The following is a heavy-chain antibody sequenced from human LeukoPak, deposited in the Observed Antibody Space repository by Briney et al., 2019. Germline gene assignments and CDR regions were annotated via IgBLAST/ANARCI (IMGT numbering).Heavy chain of an antibody. J-gene: IGHJ3*02. CDR1: GYTFTSYG. CDR2: ISAYNGNT. V-gene: IGHV1-18*01. CDR3: TKDQAEYGVDAFDM. Sequence: GASVKVFYKASGYTFTSYGISWVRQAPGQGLEWMGWISAYNGNTNYAQKLQGRVTMTTDTSTSTAYMELRSLRADDTAVYYCTKDQAEYGVDAFDMWGHGTMVTVSS. D-gene: IGHD4-17*01.